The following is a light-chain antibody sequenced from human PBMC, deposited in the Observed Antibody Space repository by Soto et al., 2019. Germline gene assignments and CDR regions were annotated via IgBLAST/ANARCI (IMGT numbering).Light chain of an antibody. CDR1: SSDVGGHNY. Sequence: QSALTQPASVSGSPGQSITISCTGTSSDVGGHNYVSWYQQHPGKAPQLIINEGSHRPSGVSNRFSGSKSDNTASLTISGLQAEDEADYYCMSHSSTTDRVVFGGGTKLTVL. J-gene: IGLJ2*01. V-gene: IGLV2-14*01. CDR3: MSHSSTTDRVV. CDR2: EGS.